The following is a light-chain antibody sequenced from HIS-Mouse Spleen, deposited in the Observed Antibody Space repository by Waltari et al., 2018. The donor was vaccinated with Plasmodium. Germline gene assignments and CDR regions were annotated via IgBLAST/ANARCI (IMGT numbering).Light chain of an antibody. V-gene: IGKV3-15*01. CDR1: QRVSSN. CDR2: GAS. CDR3: QQYNNWSFT. Sequence: EIVMTQSPASLSAPPGERATLSCRASQRVSSNLAWYQQKPGQAPRLLIYGASTRATGIPARFSGSGSGTKFTLTISSLQSEDFAVYYCQQYNNWSFTFGPGTKVDIK. J-gene: IGKJ3*01.